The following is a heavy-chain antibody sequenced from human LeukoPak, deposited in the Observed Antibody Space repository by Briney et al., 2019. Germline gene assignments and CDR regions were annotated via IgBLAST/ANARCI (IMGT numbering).Heavy chain of an antibody. Sequence: ASVKVSCKASGYTFTDYYIQWVRQAPGQGLEWMGWFNPNSGGSDYAQKFQGRVTKTGDTSISSGYMELSRLISDDTAVYYCAREKLRYFEKTGFDSWGQGTLVTVSS. D-gene: IGHD3-9*01. J-gene: IGHJ5*01. CDR3: AREKLRYFEKTGFDS. CDR2: FNPNSGGS. V-gene: IGHV1-2*02. CDR1: GYTFTDYY.